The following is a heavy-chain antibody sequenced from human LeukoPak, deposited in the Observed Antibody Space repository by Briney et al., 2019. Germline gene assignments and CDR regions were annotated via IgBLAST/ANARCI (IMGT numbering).Heavy chain of an antibody. V-gene: IGHV1-46*01. CDR2: SYPDAGTT. CDR1: GYTLTTYY. D-gene: IGHD3-3*01. CDR3: VREFVGGTFDY. J-gene: IGHJ4*02. Sequence: ASVNVSCKASGYTLTTYYIQWMRQTPGKGFEWMGVSYPDAGTTDHGPRFRDRFVMTADTATGTIYMELRSLTSKDTGVYYCVREFVGGTFDYWGQGALITVSA.